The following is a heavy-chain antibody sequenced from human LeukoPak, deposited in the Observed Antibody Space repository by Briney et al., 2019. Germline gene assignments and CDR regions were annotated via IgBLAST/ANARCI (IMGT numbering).Heavy chain of an antibody. Sequence: KPSETLSLTCTVSGGSITSYYWSWIRQPPGKGLEWIGYIYYTGGTSYNPSLQSRVTISVDTSKNQFSLKLNSVTAADTAVYYCARGRVGGSYWGQGTLVTVSS. CDR1: GGSITSYY. D-gene: IGHD1-26*01. J-gene: IGHJ4*02. CDR3: ARGRVGGSY. V-gene: IGHV4-59*08. CDR2: IYYTGGT.